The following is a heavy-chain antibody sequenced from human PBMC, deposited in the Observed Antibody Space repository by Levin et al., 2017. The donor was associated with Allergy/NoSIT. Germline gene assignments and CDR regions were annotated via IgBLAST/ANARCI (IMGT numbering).Heavy chain of an antibody. CDR3: VRSVNAAGWVWFDP. V-gene: IGHV4-39*02. Sequence: SCNVSGGSISTGSYYWGWIRQPPGKGLEWVGHIYFTGATYSTPSLKSRITISVDTLKNHFSLELTSVTAADTAVYYCVRSVNAAGWVWFDPWGQGTLVTVSS. CDR1: GGSISTGSYY. CDR2: IYFTGAT. J-gene: IGHJ5*02. D-gene: IGHD6-13*01.